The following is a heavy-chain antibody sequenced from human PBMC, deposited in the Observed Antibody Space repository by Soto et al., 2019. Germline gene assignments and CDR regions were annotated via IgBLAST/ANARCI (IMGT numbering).Heavy chain of an antibody. D-gene: IGHD3-22*01. Sequence: QVQVVQSGAEVKQPGASVKVSCKVSGYSLNELAIHWVRQGPGKGLEWMGGFDPEGGETVYAQKFQGRVTMSEDTSTDTAYMELSSLRSEATACYYCTAATDDDDSSVYYVDFWGQGTLVTVSS. CDR2: FDPEGGET. J-gene: IGHJ4*02. V-gene: IGHV1-24*01. CDR3: TAATDDDDSSVYYVDF. CDR1: GYSLNELA.